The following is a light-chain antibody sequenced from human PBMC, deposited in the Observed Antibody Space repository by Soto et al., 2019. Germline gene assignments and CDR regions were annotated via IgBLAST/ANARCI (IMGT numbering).Light chain of an antibody. CDR2: EVS. V-gene: IGLV2-14*01. CDR1: SSDIGAYNY. J-gene: IGLJ2*01. Sequence: QSALTQPASLSGSPGQSITISCTGTSSDIGAYNYVSWYQQHPGKAPKLMIYEVSNRPSGVSDRFSGSKSGNTAYLTISGLQVEDEAEYYCISYTSTSTRVFGAGTKLTVL. CDR3: ISYTSTSTRV.